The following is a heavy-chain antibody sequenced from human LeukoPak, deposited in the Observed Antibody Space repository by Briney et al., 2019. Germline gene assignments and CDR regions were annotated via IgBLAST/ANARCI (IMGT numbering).Heavy chain of an antibody. J-gene: IGHJ4*02. CDR2: INHSGST. CDR3: ARGDYGDYDY. Sequence: SETLSLTCAVYGGSFSGYYWSWIRQPPGKGLEWIGEINHSGSTNYNPSLKSRVTISVGKSKNQFSLKLSSVTAADTAVYYCARGDYGDYDYWGQGTLVTVSS. CDR1: GGSFSGYY. D-gene: IGHD4-17*01. V-gene: IGHV4-34*01.